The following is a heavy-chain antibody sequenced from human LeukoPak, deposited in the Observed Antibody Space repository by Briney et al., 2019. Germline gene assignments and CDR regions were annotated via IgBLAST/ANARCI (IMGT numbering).Heavy chain of an antibody. Sequence: LXLXXXASXFXLRSYAXSWVRQARGKGMEWVSAISGRGGRTYYADSVKGRVTISRDNSKNPLYLQMNSLRAEDTAVYYCAKDPPLPGTDGYLLYYFDYWGQGTLVTVSS. CDR1: XFXLRSYA. D-gene: IGHD5-24*01. CDR3: AKDPPLPGTDGYLLYYFDY. V-gene: IGHV3-23*01. CDR2: ISGRGGRT. J-gene: IGHJ4*02.